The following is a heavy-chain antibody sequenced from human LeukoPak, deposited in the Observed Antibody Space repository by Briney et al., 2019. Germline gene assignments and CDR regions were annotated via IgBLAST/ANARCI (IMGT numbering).Heavy chain of an antibody. Sequence: PGGSLRLSCAASGFTFSNAWMSWVRQAPGKGLEWVGRIKSKTDGGTTDYAAAVKGRFTISRDDSKNTLYLQMNSPKTEDTAVYYCTTPINYYDSSGYYAYFDYWGQGTLVTVSS. CDR3: TTPINYYDSSGYYAYFDY. CDR1: GFTFSNAW. D-gene: IGHD3-22*01. V-gene: IGHV3-15*01. J-gene: IGHJ4*02. CDR2: IKSKTDGGTT.